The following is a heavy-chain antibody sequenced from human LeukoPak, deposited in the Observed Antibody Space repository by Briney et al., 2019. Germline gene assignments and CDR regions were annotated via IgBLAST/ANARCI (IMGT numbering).Heavy chain of an antibody. J-gene: IGHJ4*02. CDR1: GFTFSSYA. CDR2: ISGSGGST. CDR3: AKDRGYMDSRLRFDY. Sequence: GGSLRLSCAASGFTFSSYAMSWVRQAPGKGLEWVSAISGSGGSTYYADSVKGRFTISRDNSKNTLYLQMNSLRAEDTAVYYCAKDRGYMDSRLRFDYWGQGTLVTVSS. D-gene: IGHD3-10*01. V-gene: IGHV3-23*01.